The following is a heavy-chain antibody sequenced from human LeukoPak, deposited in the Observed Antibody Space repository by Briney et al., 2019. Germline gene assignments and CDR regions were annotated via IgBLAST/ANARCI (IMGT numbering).Heavy chain of an antibody. D-gene: IGHD3-10*01. CDR3: ARDFKVVRGPPTLDY. CDR1: GFTFSSYA. Sequence: GGSLRLSCAASGFTFSSYAMSWVRQAPGKGLEWVSAISGSGGSTYYADSVKGRFTISRDNSKNTLYLQMNSLRAGDTAVYYCARDFKVVRGPPTLDYWGQGTLVTVSS. V-gene: IGHV3-23*01. J-gene: IGHJ4*02. CDR2: ISGSGGST.